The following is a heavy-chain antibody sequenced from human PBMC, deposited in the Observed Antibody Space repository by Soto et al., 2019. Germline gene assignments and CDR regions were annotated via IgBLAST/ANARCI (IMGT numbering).Heavy chain of an antibody. CDR3: ARDGPGYYGSGSYYITLNWFDP. Sequence: PGGSLRLSCAASGFTFSSYGMHWVRQAPGKGLEWVAVIWYDGSNKYYADSVKGRFTISRDNSKNTLYLQMNSLRAEDTAVYYCARDGPGYYGSGSYYITLNWFDPWGQGTLVTVSS. V-gene: IGHV3-33*01. D-gene: IGHD3-10*01. CDR1: GFTFSSYG. J-gene: IGHJ5*02. CDR2: IWYDGSNK.